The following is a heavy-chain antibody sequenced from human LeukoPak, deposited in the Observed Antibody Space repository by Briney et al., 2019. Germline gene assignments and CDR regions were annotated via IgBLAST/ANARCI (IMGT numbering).Heavy chain of an antibody. CDR3: ARGYSGSSPTN. D-gene: IGHD1-26*01. V-gene: IGHV4-4*02. J-gene: IGHJ4*02. CDR1: GDSIRGGNW. Sequence: PSETLSLTCAVSGDSIRGGNWWSWLRQSPGMGLEWIGEIYRSGHTNYNPSLESRLTISVDLSTNHFYLKPNSVTAADTAVYYCARGYSGSSPTNWGQGTLVTVSS. CDR2: IYRSGHT.